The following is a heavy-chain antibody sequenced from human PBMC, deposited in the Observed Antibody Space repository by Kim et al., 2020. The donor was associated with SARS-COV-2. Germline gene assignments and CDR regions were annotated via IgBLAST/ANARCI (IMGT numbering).Heavy chain of an antibody. V-gene: IGHV4-61*01. CDR1: GGSVSSGSYY. CDR2: IYYSGST. CDR3: ARSRYDSSGYYYALVDY. J-gene: IGHJ4*02. Sequence: SETLSLTCTVSGGSVSSGSYYWSWIRQPPGKGLEWIGYIYYSGSTNYNPSLKSRVTISVDTSKNQFSLKLSSVTAVDTAVYYCARSRYDSSGYYYALVDYWGQGTLVTVSS. D-gene: IGHD3-22*01.